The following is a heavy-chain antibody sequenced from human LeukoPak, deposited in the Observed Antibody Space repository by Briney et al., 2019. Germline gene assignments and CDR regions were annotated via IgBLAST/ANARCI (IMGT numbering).Heavy chain of an antibody. Sequence: GGSLRLSCAASGINFRSSGMHWVRQAPGKGLEWVTFIQNDGSDKSYAASVKGRFTISRDNSKNTVYLHMNSLRADDAALYYCAREGGRAAAGRFDYWGQGTLVTVSS. CDR3: AREGGRAAAGRFDY. CDR2: IQNDGSDK. V-gene: IGHV3-30*02. J-gene: IGHJ4*02. D-gene: IGHD6-13*01. CDR1: GINFRSSG.